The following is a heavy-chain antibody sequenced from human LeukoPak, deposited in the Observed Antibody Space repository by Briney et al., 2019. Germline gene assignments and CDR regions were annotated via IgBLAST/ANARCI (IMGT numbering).Heavy chain of an antibody. CDR1: GGTFSSYA. CDR3: ARGTMVRGATYYYYGMDV. J-gene: IGHJ6*04. Sequence: SVKVSCKASGGTFSSYAISWVRHAPGQGLELMGGIIPIFGTANYAQKFQGRVTITADESTSTAYMELSSLRSEDTAVYYCARGTMVRGATYYYYGMDVWGKGTTVTVSS. CDR2: IIPIFGTA. D-gene: IGHD3-10*01. V-gene: IGHV1-69*13.